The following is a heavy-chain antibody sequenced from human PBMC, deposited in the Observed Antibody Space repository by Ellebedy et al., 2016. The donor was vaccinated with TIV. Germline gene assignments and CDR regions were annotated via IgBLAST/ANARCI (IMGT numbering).Heavy chain of an antibody. CDR3: TRSLEDQLEAFDI. Sequence: GSLRLXXTVSRGSVSSGSYYWSWIRQPPGKGLEWIGYIYYSGSTKYNPSLKSRVTISADTSKKQISLKLRSVTAADTAVYYCTRSLEDQLEAFDIWGQGTTVTVSS. V-gene: IGHV4-61*01. J-gene: IGHJ3*02. D-gene: IGHD1-1*01. CDR2: IYYSGST. CDR1: RGSVSSGSYY.